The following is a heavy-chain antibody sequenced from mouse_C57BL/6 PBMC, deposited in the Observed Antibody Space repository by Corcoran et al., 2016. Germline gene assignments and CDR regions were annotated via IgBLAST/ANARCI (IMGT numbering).Heavy chain of an antibody. CDR3: AGIPSYGNSSFAY. Sequence: QIQLVQSGPELKKPGETVKISCKASGYTFTTYGMSWVKQAPGKGLKWMGWINTYSGVPTYADDFKGRFAFSLETSASTAYLQINNLKNEDTATYFCAGIPSYGNSSFAYWGQGTLVTVSA. CDR1: GYTFTTYG. J-gene: IGHJ3*01. D-gene: IGHD2-10*01. CDR2: INTYSGVP. V-gene: IGHV9-3*01.